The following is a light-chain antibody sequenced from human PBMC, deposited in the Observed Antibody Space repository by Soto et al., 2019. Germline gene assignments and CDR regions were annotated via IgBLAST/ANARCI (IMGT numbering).Light chain of an antibody. J-gene: IGKJ1*01. V-gene: IGKV3-15*01. Sequence: EIVLTQSPGTLSLSPGERATLSCRASQNIYSNIAWYQQRPGQAPRLLIYRASTRAKGVPARFSGSGSGTESTLNISSLQSANSTLSYCQPYHNWPRWKFGQGTKVDLK. CDR2: RAS. CDR1: QNIYSN. CDR3: QPYHNWPRWK.